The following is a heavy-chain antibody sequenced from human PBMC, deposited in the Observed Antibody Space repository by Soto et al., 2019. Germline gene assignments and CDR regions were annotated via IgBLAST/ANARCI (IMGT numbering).Heavy chain of an antibody. D-gene: IGHD3-22*01. CDR2: IYYSGST. Sequence: SETLSLTCTVSGGSISSGDYYWSWIRQPPGKGLEWIGYIYYSGSTYYNPSPKSRVTISVDTSKNTLYLQMNSLRAEDTAVYYCAKSPGMYYYDSSGYYHYDYWGQGTLVTVSS. V-gene: IGHV4-30-4*01. J-gene: IGHJ4*02. CDR3: AKSPGMYYYDSSGYYHYDY. CDR1: GGSISSGDYY.